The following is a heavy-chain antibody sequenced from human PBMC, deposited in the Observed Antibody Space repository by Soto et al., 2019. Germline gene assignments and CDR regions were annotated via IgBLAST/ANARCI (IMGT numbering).Heavy chain of an antibody. CDR2: IYYSGIN. D-gene: IGHD3-3*01. J-gene: IGHJ6*02. CDR1: GGSISSYY. CDR3: ARDLTYYDFWSGYEHYYYYGMDV. V-gene: IGHV4-59*01. Sequence: PSETLSLTCTVSGGSISSYYWSWIRQPPGKGLEWIGYIYYSGINNYNPSLKSRVTISVDTAKNQFSLKLSSVTAADTAVYYCARDLTYYDFWSGYEHYYYYGMDVWGQGTTVTVSS.